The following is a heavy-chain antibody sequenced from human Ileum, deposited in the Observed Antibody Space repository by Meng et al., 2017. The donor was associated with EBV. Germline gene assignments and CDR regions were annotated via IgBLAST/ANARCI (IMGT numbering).Heavy chain of an antibody. CDR1: GGSITDSNW. CDR2: DSGGGTT. D-gene: IGHD1-1*01. V-gene: IGHV4-4*02. Sequence: QVQRQQWGPGLVKPSGTLSLTCAVSGGSITDSNWRRWGRPPAKEGLGLMCEDSGGGTTHYTPSLGSRAAIVVATTKHHSSLKWCSVAAATTVEYFWAIHYTESGTRGFDNWGPGMLVTVSS. J-gene: IGHJ4*02. CDR3: AIHYTESGTRGFDN.